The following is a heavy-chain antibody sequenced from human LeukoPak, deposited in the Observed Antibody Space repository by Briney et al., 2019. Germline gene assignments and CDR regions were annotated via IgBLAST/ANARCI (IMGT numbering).Heavy chain of an antibody. CDR2: FIPIFGTS. CDR3: ARDRWELWGVYDY. CDR1: VSNCSNSD. D-gene: IGHD1-26*01. V-gene: IGHV1-69*06. J-gene: IGHJ4*02. Sequence: SVKLSFKASVSNCSNSDSTWLRRAPGQGRKWVGGFIPIFGTSNYAQEFQGRVTIIADKYTSTEYMELRSLRSADTAVYYCARDRWELWGVYDYWGQGPLVTVSS.